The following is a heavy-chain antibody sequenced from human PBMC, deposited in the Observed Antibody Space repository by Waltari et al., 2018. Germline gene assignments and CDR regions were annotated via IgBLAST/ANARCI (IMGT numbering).Heavy chain of an antibody. CDR3: ARDGLGSSHDY. D-gene: IGHD6-6*01. J-gene: IGHJ4*02. CDR2: IHSDGRST. V-gene: IGHV3-74*01. Sequence: EVQLVESGGGLVTPGGSLRLSCAASGFSTSGYWMHCVRQAPGKGLVLGSRIHSDGRSTSYADSVSGRFTISRDNAKNTVYLQMTSLSADDTAVYFCARDGLGSSHDYWGQGTLVTVSS. CDR1: GFSTSGYW.